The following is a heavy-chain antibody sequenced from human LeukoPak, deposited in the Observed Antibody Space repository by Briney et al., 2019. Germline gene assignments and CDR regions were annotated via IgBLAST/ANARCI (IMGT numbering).Heavy chain of an antibody. Sequence: GGSLRLSCAASGFMFSSYWMSWVRQAPGKGLEWVSAISGSGGSTYYADSVKGRFTISRDNSRNTLYLQMNSLRAEDTAVYYCARDLSVGSKPDLGFDYWGQGTLVTVSS. CDR1: GFMFSSYW. CDR3: ARDLSVGSKPDLGFDY. J-gene: IGHJ4*02. V-gene: IGHV3-23*01. D-gene: IGHD1-26*01. CDR2: ISGSGGST.